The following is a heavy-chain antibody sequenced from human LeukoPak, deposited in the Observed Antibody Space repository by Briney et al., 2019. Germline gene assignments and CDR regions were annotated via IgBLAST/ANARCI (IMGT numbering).Heavy chain of an antibody. CDR2: IIPIFGTA. D-gene: IGHD2-15*01. CDR1: GGTFSSYA. Sequence: SVKVSCKASGGTFSSYAISWVRQAPGQGLERMGGIIPIFGTANYAQKFQGRVTITADESTSTAYMELSSLRSEDTAVYYCAREEGYCSGGSCYSAYYYGMDVWGKGTTVTVSS. CDR3: AREEGYCSGGSCYSAYYYGMDV. V-gene: IGHV1-69*13. J-gene: IGHJ6*04.